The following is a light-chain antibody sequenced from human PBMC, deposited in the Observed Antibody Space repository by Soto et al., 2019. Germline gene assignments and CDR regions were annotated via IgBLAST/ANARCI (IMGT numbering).Light chain of an antibody. CDR2: KFS. CDR3: SLFTHWPHT. CDR1: PSVLYSGGNTY. Sequence: DVVLTQSPLSLPVTLGQPASISCRSSPSVLYSGGNTYLNWFHQRPGQSPRRLISKFSNRVSGVPDRFSGSGSDTYFTLKISRVEADDVCVCYCSLFTHWPHTVRKGNGLEIK. J-gene: IGKJ2*01. V-gene: IGKV2-30*01.